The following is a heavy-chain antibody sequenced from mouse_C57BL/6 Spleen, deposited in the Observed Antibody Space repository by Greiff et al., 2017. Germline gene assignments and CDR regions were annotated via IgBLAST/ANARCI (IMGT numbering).Heavy chain of an antibody. Sequence: VQLQQSVAELVRPGASVKLSCTASGFNIKNTYLHWVKQRPEQGLEWVGRIDPANGNTKYAPKFQGKATLTANTSSNTAYLQLSILTSEDTALYYCARALKYDAMDYWGQGTSVTVSS. CDR3: ARALKYDAMDY. CDR2: IDPANGNT. J-gene: IGHJ4*01. CDR1: GFNIKNTY. V-gene: IGHV14-3*01. D-gene: IGHD1-3*01.